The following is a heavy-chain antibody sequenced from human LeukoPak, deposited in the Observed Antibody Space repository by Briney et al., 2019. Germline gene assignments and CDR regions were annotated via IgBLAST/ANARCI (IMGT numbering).Heavy chain of an antibody. D-gene: IGHD6-19*01. Sequence: SETLSLTCTVSGGSISSSNYYWGWIRQPPGKGLEWIGTIYHSGSTYYNPSLKSRLTISIDTSNNKFSLKLSSVTAADTAVYYCARMSGVGFSSPSGDVWGRGTLVTVSS. CDR3: ARMSGVGFSSPSGDV. V-gene: IGHV4-39*07. CDR2: IYHSGST. CDR1: GGSISSSNYY. J-gene: IGHJ2*01.